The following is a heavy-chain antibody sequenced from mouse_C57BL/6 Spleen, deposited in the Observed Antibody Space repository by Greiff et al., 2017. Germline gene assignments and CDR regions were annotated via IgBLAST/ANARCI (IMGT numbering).Heavy chain of an antibody. CDR2: ISSGSSTI. V-gene: IGHV5-17*01. D-gene: IGHD1-1*01. CDR3: ARDSLVLRYQPDYFDY. CDR1: GFTFSDYG. Sequence: EVQGVESGGGLVKPGGSLKLSCAASGFTFSDYGMHWVRQAPEKGLEWVAYISSGSSTIYYADTVKGRFTISRDNAKNTLFLQMTSLRSEDTAMYYCARDSLVLRYQPDYFDYWGQGTTLTVSS. J-gene: IGHJ2*01.